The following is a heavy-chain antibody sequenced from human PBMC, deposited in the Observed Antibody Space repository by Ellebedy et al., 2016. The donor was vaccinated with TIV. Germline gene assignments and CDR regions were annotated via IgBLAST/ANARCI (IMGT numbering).Heavy chain of an antibody. CDR3: ARGVAAATADY. Sequence: SETLSLTXAVYGGSFSGYYWSWIRQPPGKGLEWIGEINHSGSTNYNPSLKSRVTISVDTSKNQFSLKLSSVTAADTAVYYCARGVAAATADYWGQGTLVTVSS. CDR2: INHSGST. V-gene: IGHV4-34*01. J-gene: IGHJ4*02. D-gene: IGHD2-15*01. CDR1: GGSFSGYY.